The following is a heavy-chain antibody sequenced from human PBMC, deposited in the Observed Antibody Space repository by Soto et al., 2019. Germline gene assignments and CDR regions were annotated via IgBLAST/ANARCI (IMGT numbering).Heavy chain of an antibody. Sequence: SETLSLTCTVSGGSISSGGYYWSWIRQHPGKGLEWIGYIYYSGSTYYNPSLKSRVAISVDTSKNQFSLKLSSVTAADTAVYYCARVRTHIVATMTYYGMDVWGQGTTVTFSS. D-gene: IGHD5-12*01. CDR2: IYYSGST. CDR3: ARVRTHIVATMTYYGMDV. CDR1: GGSISSGGYY. J-gene: IGHJ6*02. V-gene: IGHV4-31*03.